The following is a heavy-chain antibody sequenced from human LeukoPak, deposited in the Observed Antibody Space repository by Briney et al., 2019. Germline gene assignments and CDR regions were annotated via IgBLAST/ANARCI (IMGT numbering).Heavy chain of an antibody. J-gene: IGHJ5*02. CDR1: GGSISSSSYY. V-gene: IGHV4-39*07. CDR2: IYYSGST. D-gene: IGHD3-10*01. Sequence: SETLSLTCTVSGGSISSSSYYWGWIRQPPGKGLEWIGSIYYSGSTYYNPSLKSRVTISVDTSKNQFSLKLSSVTAADTAVYYCARNYGSGSYIGWFDPWGQGTLVTVSS. CDR3: ARNYGSGSYIGWFDP.